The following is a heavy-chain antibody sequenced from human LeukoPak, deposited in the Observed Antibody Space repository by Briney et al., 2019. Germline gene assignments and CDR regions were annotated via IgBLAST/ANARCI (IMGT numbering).Heavy chain of an antibody. CDR3: AKEGGSSWYYFDF. CDR1: GLTVSRNY. D-gene: IGHD6-13*01. V-gene: IGHV3-53*01. CDR2: IYSGGST. J-gene: IGHJ4*02. Sequence: PGGSLRLSCAASGLTVSRNYMSWVRQAPGQGLEWVSIIYSGGSTIYGDSVKARFTISRGNSKNTLYLQMNSLRAEATAVYYCAKEGGSSWYYFDFWGQGTLVTVSA.